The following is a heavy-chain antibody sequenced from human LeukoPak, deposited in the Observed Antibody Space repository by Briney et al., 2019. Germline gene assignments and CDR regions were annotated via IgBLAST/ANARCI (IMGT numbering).Heavy chain of an antibody. J-gene: IGHJ4*02. Sequence: SVKVSCKASGGTFSSYAISWVRQAPGQGLEWMGKIIPIFGIANYAQKFQGRVTITADKSTSTAYMELSSLRSEDTAVYYCARDPQPYSYGSYYFDYWGQGTLVTVSS. V-gene: IGHV1-69*04. CDR3: ARDPQPYSYGSYYFDY. CDR1: GGTFSSYA. D-gene: IGHD5-18*01. CDR2: IIPIFGIA.